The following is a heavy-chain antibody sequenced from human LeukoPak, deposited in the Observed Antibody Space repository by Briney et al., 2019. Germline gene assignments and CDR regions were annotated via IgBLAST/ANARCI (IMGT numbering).Heavy chain of an antibody. V-gene: IGHV3-49*04. Sequence: PGRSLRLSCTASGFTFGDYAMSWVRQAPGRGLEWVGFIRSKSYGWTTEYAASVKGRFTFSRDDSKSIAYLEMNSLKTEDTAVYYCSRDSREGGIAAVWGQGTLVTVSS. CDR1: GFTFGDYA. CDR2: IRSKSYGWTT. D-gene: IGHD6-13*01. CDR3: SRDSREGGIAAV. J-gene: IGHJ4*02.